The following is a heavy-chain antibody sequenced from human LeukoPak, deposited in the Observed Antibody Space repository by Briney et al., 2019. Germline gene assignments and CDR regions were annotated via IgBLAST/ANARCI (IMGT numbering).Heavy chain of an antibody. Sequence: PSETLSLTCTVSGGSISSYYWSWIRQPPGKGLEWIGYIYTSGSTNYNPSLKSRVTISVDTSKNQFSLKLSSVTAADTAVYYCAGGASYCSCTSCYAYYYYMDVWGKGTTVTVSS. CDR1: GGSISSYY. D-gene: IGHD2-2*01. CDR3: AGGASYCSCTSCYAYYYYMDV. CDR2: IYTSGST. J-gene: IGHJ6*03. V-gene: IGHV4-4*09.